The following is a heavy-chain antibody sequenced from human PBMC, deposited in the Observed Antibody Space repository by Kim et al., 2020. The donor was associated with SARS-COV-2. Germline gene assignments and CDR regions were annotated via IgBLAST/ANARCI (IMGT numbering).Heavy chain of an antibody. D-gene: IGHD6-13*01. V-gene: IGHV4-61*02. CDR1: GGSISSGSYY. J-gene: IGHJ4*02. CDR2: IYTSGST. CDR3: ARDSLDSSSWLALYYFDY. Sequence: SETLSLTCTVSGGSISSGSYYWSWIRQPAGKGLEWIGRIYTSGSTNYNPSLKSRVTISVDTSKNQFSLKLSSVTAADTAVYYCARDSLDSSSWLALYYFDYWGQGTLVTVSS.